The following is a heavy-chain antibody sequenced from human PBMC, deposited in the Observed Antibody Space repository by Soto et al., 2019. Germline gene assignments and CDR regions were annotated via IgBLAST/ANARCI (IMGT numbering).Heavy chain of an antibody. D-gene: IGHD1-26*01. CDR3: AREVCGKSGPKYGSPHDN. Sequence: SETHSLTCCVYGSSFSRSYYWGWIRHPPGKGMEWIATIYHDGSTYYNPSLKSRVTISLDMYKNQFSLQVRSVTAAETAVYFGAREVCGKSGPKYGSPHDNWGQVPLVNVS. CDR2: IYHDGST. V-gene: IGHV4-38-2*02. J-gene: IGHJ4*02. CDR1: GSSFSRSYY.